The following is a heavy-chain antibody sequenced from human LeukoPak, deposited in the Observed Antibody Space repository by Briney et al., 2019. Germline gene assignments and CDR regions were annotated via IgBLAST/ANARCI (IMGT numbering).Heavy chain of an antibody. CDR1: GFTLSGYA. CDR3: ASFHYYGSGAYYLSY. V-gene: IGHV3-23*01. Sequence: GGSLRLSCAASGFTLSGYAMTWVRQAPGKGLEWVSDIGDSGATTYYADSVKGRFTISRDNSKNTLYLQMSSLRAEDTAVYFCASFHYYGSGAYYLSYWGQGTLVTVSS. D-gene: IGHD3-10*01. J-gene: IGHJ4*02. CDR2: IGDSGATT.